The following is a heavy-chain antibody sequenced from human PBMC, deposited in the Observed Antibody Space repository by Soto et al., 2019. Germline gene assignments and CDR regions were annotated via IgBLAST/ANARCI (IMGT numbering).Heavy chain of an antibody. J-gene: IGHJ3*02. CDR3: ARVERGTATTVVDAFDI. D-gene: IGHD1-1*01. Sequence: QVQLQQWGAGLLKPSETLSLTCAVYGGFVSSGSYYWSWIRQPPVKGLEWIGEMSHSGGTPFNPSLKSRVTRSVDTSKNQFSLKMSSVTAADTALYYCARVERGTATTVVDAFDIWGPGTMVTVSS. CDR1: GGFVSSGSYY. CDR2: MSHSGGT. V-gene: IGHV4-34*01.